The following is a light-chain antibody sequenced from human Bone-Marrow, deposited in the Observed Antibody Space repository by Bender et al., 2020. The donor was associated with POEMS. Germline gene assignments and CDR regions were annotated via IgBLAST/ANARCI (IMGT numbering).Light chain of an antibody. CDR2: SDT. Sequence: QSMLTQPPSVSGTPGQRVSISCSGSRSNIGGNTVNWYLLLPGAAPQLVIYSDTQRPSGVPDRFSGSNSGNTATLTISRVEAGDEADYYCQVWDSSTEHPVVFGGGTKLTVL. V-gene: IGLV1-44*01. J-gene: IGLJ2*01. CDR1: RSNIGGNT. CDR3: QVWDSSTEHPVV.